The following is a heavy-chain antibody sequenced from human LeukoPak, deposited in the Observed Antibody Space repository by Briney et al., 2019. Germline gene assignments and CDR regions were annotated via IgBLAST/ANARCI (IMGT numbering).Heavy chain of an antibody. V-gene: IGHV1-58*01. CDR1: GFTFTSSA. Sequence: SVKVSCKASGFTFTSSAVQWVRQARGQRLEWIGWIVVGSGNTNYAQKFQERVTITRDMSTSTAYMELSSLRSEDTAVYYCAAVTNPTHYYYYYMDVWGKGTTVTVSS. J-gene: IGHJ6*03. CDR3: AAVTNPTHYYYYYMDV. D-gene: IGHD3-3*01. CDR2: IVVGSGNT.